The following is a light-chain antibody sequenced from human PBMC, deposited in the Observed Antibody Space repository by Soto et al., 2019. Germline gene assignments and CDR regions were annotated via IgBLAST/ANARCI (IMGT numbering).Light chain of an antibody. Sequence: QSVLTQPPSVSGAPGQRVTISCTGSSSNIGAGYDVHWYQQLPGTAPKLLIYGNTNRPAGVPDRFSGPKSGTSASLAITGLQAEDEADYSCQSYDSSLSALFGGGTKLTVL. V-gene: IGLV1-40*01. CDR1: SSNIGAGYD. CDR2: GNT. J-gene: IGLJ2*01. CDR3: QSYDSSLSAL.